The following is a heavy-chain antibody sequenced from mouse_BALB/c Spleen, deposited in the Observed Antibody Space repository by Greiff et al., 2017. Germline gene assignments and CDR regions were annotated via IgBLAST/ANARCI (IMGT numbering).Heavy chain of an antibody. J-gene: IGHJ4*01. V-gene: IGHV1-55*01. CDR2: IYPGSGST. D-gene: IGHD2-14*01. CDR3: ARSNYRYDGDYAMDY. Sequence: QVQLQQPGAELVKPGTSVKLSCKASGYNFTSYWINWVKLRPGQGLEWIGDIYPGSGSTNYNEKFKSKATLTVDTSSSTAYMQLSSLASEDSALYYCARSNYRYDGDYAMDYWGQGTSVTVSS. CDR1: GYNFTSYW.